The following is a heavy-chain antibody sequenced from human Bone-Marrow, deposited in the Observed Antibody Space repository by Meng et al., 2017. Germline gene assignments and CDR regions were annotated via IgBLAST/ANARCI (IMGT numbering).Heavy chain of an antibody. J-gene: IGHJ4*02. V-gene: IGHV1-2*06. CDR3: ARDPDVDTARGDY. CDR2: INPNSGGT. CDR1: GYTFTSYA. Sequence: VQLVQCGPEVKKPGSSVKVSCKASGYTFTSYAMNWVRQAPGQGLEWMGRINPNSGGTNYAQKFQGRVTMTRDTSISTAYMELSRLRSDDTAVYYCARDPDVDTARGDYWGQGTLVTVSS. D-gene: IGHD5-18*01.